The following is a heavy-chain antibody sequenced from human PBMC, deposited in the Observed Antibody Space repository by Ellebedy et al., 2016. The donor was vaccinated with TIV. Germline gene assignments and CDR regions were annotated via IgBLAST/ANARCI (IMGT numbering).Heavy chain of an antibody. CDR3: TSPAVGHTTGCCRYYFDY. CDR2: IYSGGNT. CDR1: GFTVSNNY. Sequence: PGGSLRLSCAASGFTVSNNYMRWVRQAPGKGLEWVSLIYSGGNTYYADSVRGRFTISRDKSKNTLHLQMNSLRAEDTAVYYCTSPAVGHTTGCCRYYFDYWGLGTLVTVAS. V-gene: IGHV3-66*01. J-gene: IGHJ4*02. D-gene: IGHD6-19*01.